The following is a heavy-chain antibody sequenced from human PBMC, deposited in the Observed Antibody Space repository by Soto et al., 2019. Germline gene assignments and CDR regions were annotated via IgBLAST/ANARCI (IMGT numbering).Heavy chain of an antibody. V-gene: IGHV3-23*01. CDR1: GFTFSSYA. D-gene: IGHD3-10*01. J-gene: IGHJ4*02. CDR3: ANPSRSDYYGTGSYYKGGY. CDR2: ISGSGGST. Sequence: GGSLRLSCAASGFTFSSYAMSWVRQAPGKGLEWVSAISGSGGSTYYADSVKGRFTISRDNSKNTLYLQMNSLRAEDTAVYYCANPSRSDYYGTGSYYKGGYWGQGTLVTVSS.